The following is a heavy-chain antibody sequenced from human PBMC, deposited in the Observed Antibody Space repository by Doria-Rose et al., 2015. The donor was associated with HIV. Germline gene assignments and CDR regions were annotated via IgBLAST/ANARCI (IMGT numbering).Heavy chain of an antibody. Sequence: QESGPVLVKPTETLTLTCTVSGVSLSSPGMGVSWIRQPPGKALEWLANMFSDDERSYQTSLKSRLTISRCTSKSQVVLTMTDMDPVDTATYYCARIKSSRWYHKYYFDFWGQGTLVIVSA. CDR2: MFSDDER. CDR3: ARIKSSRWYHKYYFDF. D-gene: IGHD6-13*01. CDR1: GVSLSSPGMG. V-gene: IGHV2-26*01. J-gene: IGHJ4*02.